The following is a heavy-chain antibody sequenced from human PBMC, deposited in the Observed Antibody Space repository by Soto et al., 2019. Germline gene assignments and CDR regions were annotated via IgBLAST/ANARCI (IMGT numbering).Heavy chain of an antibody. D-gene: IGHD4-17*01. V-gene: IGHV3-30*18. CDR2: ISYVGSNK. CDR3: AKDRGGIYGGKDSHDAFDI. Sequence: GGSLRLSCAASGFTFSSYGMHWVRQAPGKGLEWVAVISYVGSNKYYADSVKGRFTISRDNSKNTLYLQMNSLRAEDTAVYYCAKDRGGIYGGKDSHDAFDIWGQGTMVTVSS. CDR1: GFTFSSYG. J-gene: IGHJ3*02.